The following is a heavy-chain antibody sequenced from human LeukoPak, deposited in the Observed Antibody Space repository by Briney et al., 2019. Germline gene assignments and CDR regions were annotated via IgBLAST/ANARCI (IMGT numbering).Heavy chain of an antibody. CDR1: GFTLSSYA. CDR2: IASGGST. V-gene: IGHV3-23*01. D-gene: IGHD3/OR15-3a*01. J-gene: IGHJ4*02. Sequence: PGGSLRLSCAASGFTLSSYAMTWVSQAPGKGLEWVSAIASGGSTYYADSVKGRFTISRDNSKNTLYLQMNSLRVEDTAVYYCTRGSSRTGYNCWGQGVLVTVSS. CDR3: TRGSSRTGYNC.